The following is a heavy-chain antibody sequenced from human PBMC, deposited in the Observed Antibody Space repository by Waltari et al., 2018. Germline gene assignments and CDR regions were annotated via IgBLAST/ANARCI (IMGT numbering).Heavy chain of an antibody. CDR3: ARGKAFDP. J-gene: IGHJ5*02. Sequence: VRLVESGGGRVEPGESLRLSCVGSGFSFDEYSMNWGRQAPGKGLEWVSSLNNGGDYKGYADSVEGRFTISRDNDKNTLYLQMNDLRVDDTAIYYCARGKAFDPWGQGTRVNVSS. V-gene: IGHV3-21*06. CDR1: GFSFDEYS. CDR2: LNNGGDYK.